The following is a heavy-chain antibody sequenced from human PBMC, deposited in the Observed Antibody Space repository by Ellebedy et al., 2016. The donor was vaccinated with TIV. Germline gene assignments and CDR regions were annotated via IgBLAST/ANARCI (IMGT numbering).Heavy chain of an antibody. CDR3: ARTRTTLVRGVIPWGMDV. CDR1: GFAFSGYW. CDR2: IKQDGSEN. Sequence: GESLKISCAASGFAFSGYWMGWVRQAPGKGLEWVASIKQDGSENHYVDSVRGRITISRDNAKNSLYLQMNSLRAEETAVYYCARTRTTLVRGVIPWGMDVWGQGTTVTVSS. V-gene: IGHV3-7*01. J-gene: IGHJ6*02. D-gene: IGHD3-10*01.